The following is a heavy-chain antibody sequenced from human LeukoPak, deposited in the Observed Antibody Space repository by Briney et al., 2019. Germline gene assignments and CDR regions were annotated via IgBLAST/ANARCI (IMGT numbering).Heavy chain of an antibody. V-gene: IGHV4-39*01. D-gene: IGHD5-24*01. CDR1: GGSISSSSYY. J-gene: IGHJ4*02. Sequence: PSETLSLTCTVSGGSISSSSYYWGWIRQPPGKGLEWIGSIYYSGSTYYNPSLKSRVTISVDTSKNQFSLKLSSVTAADTAVYYCARREALDGYKNFDYWGQGTLVTVSS. CDR2: IYYSGST. CDR3: ARREALDGYKNFDY.